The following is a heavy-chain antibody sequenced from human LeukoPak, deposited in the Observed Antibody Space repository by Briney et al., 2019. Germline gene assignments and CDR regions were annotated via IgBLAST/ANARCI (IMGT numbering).Heavy chain of an antibody. CDR2: ISGSGGST. CDR3: AKDLQLGIVVVTAIYFDY. V-gene: IGHV3-23*01. J-gene: IGHJ4*02. Sequence: PGGSLRLSCAASGFTFSSYAMSWVRQAPGKGLEWVSAISGSGGSTYYADSVKGRLTISRDNSKNTLYLQMNSLRAEDTAVYYCAKDLQLGIVVVTAIYFDYWGQGTLVTVSS. CDR1: GFTFSSYA. D-gene: IGHD2-21*02.